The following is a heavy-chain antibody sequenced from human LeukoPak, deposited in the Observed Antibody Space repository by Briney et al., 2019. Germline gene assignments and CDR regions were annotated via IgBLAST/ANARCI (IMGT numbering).Heavy chain of an antibody. D-gene: IGHD6-13*01. V-gene: IGHV4-61*01. Sequence: SETLSLTCTVSGGSVSSGSYYWSWIRQPPGKGLKWIGYIYYSGSTNYNPSLKSRVTISVDTSKNQFSLKLSSVTAADTAVYYCARDSPYSSSWQSDAFDIWGQGTMVTVSS. J-gene: IGHJ3*02. CDR2: IYYSGST. CDR3: ARDSPYSSSWQSDAFDI. CDR1: GGSVSSGSYY.